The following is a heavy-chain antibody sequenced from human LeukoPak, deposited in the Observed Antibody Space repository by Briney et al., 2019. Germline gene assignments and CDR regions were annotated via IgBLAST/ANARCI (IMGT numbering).Heavy chain of an antibody. D-gene: IGHD4-17*01. Sequence: SETLSLTCTVSGDSISSFHWSWIRQPAGKGLEWIGRIYTSGSTNYNPSLKSRVTMSVDTSKNQFSLKLSSVTAADTAVYYCARVPTVTFFDYWGQGTLVTVSS. V-gene: IGHV4-4*07. J-gene: IGHJ4*02. CDR1: GDSISSFH. CDR2: IYTSGST. CDR3: ARVPTVTFFDY.